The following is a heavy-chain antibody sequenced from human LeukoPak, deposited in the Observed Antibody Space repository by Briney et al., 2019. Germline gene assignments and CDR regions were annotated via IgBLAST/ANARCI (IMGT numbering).Heavy chain of an antibody. CDR2: IKSDGSST. Sequence: PGGSLRLSCAASGFTFSSYWMHWVRQAPGKGLVWVSRIKSDGSSTSYADSVKGRFTISRDNAKNTLYLQMNSLRAEDTAVYYCARGTLNIPGEHGAFDYWGQGTLVTVSS. J-gene: IGHJ4*02. D-gene: IGHD1-14*01. CDR1: GFTFSSYW. V-gene: IGHV3-74*01. CDR3: ARGTLNIPGEHGAFDY.